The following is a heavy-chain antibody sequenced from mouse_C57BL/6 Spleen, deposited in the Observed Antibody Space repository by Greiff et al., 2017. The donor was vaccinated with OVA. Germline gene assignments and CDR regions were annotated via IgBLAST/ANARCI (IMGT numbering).Heavy chain of an antibody. D-gene: IGHD2-3*01. J-gene: IGHJ3*01. Sequence: QVQLQQPGAELVKPGASVKMSCKASGYTFTSYWITWVKQRPGQGLEWLGDIYPGSGSTNYNEKFKSKATLTVDTSTSSAYMQLSSLTSEDSAVYYCARRDGYWGFAYWGQGTLVTVSA. V-gene: IGHV1-55*01. CDR2: IYPGSGST. CDR3: ARRDGYWGFAY. CDR1: GYTFTSYW.